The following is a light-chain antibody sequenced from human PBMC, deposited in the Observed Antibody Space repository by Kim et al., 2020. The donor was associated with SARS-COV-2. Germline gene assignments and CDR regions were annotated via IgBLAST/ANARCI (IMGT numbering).Light chain of an antibody. V-gene: IGLV2-14*03. J-gene: IGLJ2*01. CDR3: SSYTSSSTVV. CDR1: SSDVGGYNY. CDR2: DVS. Sequence: GQSITICCTGTSSDVGGYNYVSWYQQHPGKAPKLMIYDVSNRPSGVSNRFSGSKSGNTASLTISGLQAEDEADYYCSSYTSSSTVVFGGGTKLTVL.